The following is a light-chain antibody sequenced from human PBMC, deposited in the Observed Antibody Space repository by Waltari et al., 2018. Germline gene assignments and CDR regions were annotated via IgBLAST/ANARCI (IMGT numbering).Light chain of an antibody. V-gene: IGLV3-1*01. CDR2: QDS. CDR3: QAWDSSTAVV. J-gene: IGLJ2*01. CDR1: KLGDKY. Sequence: SYELTQPPSVSVSPGHTASITCSGDKLGDKYACWYQQKPGQSPVLVIYQDSKRPSGTPERFSGSNSGNTATLTISGTQAMDEADYYCQAWDSSTAVVFGGGTKLTVL.